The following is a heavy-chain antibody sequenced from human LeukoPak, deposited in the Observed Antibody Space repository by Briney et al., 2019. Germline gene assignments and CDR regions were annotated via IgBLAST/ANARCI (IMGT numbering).Heavy chain of an antibody. J-gene: IGHJ3*02. Sequence: GGSLRLSCAASGFTFSSYGMHWVRQAPGKGLEWVAVISYDGSNKYYADSVKGRFTISRDNSENTLYLQMNSLRAEDTAVYYCAKEIFCTQTTCQGNDAFHIWGQGTVVTVSS. CDR1: GFTFSSYG. D-gene: IGHD3-9*01. CDR2: ISYDGSNK. V-gene: IGHV3-30*18. CDR3: AKEIFCTQTTCQGNDAFHI.